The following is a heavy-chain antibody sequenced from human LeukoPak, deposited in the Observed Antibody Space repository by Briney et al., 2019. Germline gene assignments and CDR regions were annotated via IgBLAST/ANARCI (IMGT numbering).Heavy chain of an antibody. CDR2: TYTSGNT. J-gene: IGHJ2*01. V-gene: IGHV4-4*09. CDR3: ARRGTIFGPESL. Sequence: SETLSLTCSVSGGSISYYYWTWIRQPPGKGLEWIGYTYTSGNTDYNPSLKSRVSMSLDTSRSQLSLNLSSVTAADTAVYFCARRGTIFGPESLWGRGTLVTVSS. CDR1: GGSISYYY. D-gene: IGHD3-3*01.